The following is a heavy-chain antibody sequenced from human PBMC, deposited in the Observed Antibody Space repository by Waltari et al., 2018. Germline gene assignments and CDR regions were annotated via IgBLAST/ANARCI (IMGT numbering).Heavy chain of an antibody. CDR1: GGTFSSYA. D-gene: IGHD2-15*01. Sequence: QVQLVQSGAEVKKPGSSVKVSCKASGGTFSSYAISWVRQAPGQGLEWMGGIIPIFGTANYAQKFQGRVTITADESTSTAYMELSSLRSEDTAVYYCASRVVEVGSPWVGFDYWGQGTLVTVSS. CDR3: ASRVVEVGSPWVGFDY. CDR2: IIPIFGTA. V-gene: IGHV1-69*13. J-gene: IGHJ4*02.